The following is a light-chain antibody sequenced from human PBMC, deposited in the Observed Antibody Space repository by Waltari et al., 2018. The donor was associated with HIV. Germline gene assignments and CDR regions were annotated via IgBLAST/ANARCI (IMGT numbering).Light chain of an antibody. J-gene: IGLJ1*01. CDR2: RNN. CDR1: SSNIGSNY. V-gene: IGLV1-47*01. Sequence: QSVLTQPPSASGTPGQRVTISCSGSSSNIGSNYVYWYQQLPGTAPKLLIYRNNQRPSGAPDRFAGSKSGTSASLAISGVRSEDEADYYCAAWDDSLLYVFGTGTKVTVL. CDR3: AAWDDSLLYV.